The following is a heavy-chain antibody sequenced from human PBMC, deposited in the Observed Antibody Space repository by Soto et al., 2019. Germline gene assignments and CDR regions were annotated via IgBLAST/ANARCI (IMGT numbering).Heavy chain of an antibody. CDR1: GYTFTSYG. J-gene: IGHJ6*02. CDR2: ISGNNGDT. CDR3: ARGKADCSSTSCYVRYYGMDV. Sequence: GPSVKVSCKASGYTFTSYGLSWVRQAPGQGLEWMGWISGNNGDTNYAQKLQGRLTMTTDTSTSTAYMELRSLRSDDTAVYYCARGKADCSSTSCYVRYYGMDVWGQGTTVTV. V-gene: IGHV1-18*01. D-gene: IGHD2-2*01.